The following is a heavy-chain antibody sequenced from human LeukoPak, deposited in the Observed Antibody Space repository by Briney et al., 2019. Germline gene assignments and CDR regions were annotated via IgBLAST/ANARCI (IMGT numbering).Heavy chain of an antibody. Sequence: SGTLSLTCAVYGGSFSGYYWSWIRQPPGKGLEWIGEINHSGSTNYNPSLKSRVTISVDTSKNQFSLKLSSVTAADTAVYYCARVRAAEYNWFDPWGQGTLVTVSS. V-gene: IGHV4-34*01. J-gene: IGHJ5*02. CDR3: ARVRAAEYNWFDP. CDR1: GGSFSGYY. CDR2: INHSGST. D-gene: IGHD6-13*01.